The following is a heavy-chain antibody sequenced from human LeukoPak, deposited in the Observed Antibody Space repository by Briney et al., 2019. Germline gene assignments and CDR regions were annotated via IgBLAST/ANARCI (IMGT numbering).Heavy chain of an antibody. CDR2: ISAYNGNT. CDR1: GYTFTSYA. J-gene: IGHJ4*02. V-gene: IGHV1-18*01. D-gene: IGHD3-22*01. Sequence: GASVKVSCKASGYTFTSYAMHWVRQAPGQGLEWMGWISAYNGNTNYAQKLQGRVTMTTDTSTSTAYMELRSLRSDDTAVYYCAREVPYDSSRYYQPFDYWGQGTLVTVSS. CDR3: AREVPYDSSRYYQPFDY.